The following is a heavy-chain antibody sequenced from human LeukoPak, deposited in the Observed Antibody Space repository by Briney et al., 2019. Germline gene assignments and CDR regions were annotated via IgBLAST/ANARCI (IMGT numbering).Heavy chain of an antibody. CDR1: GLNFKIYG. D-gene: IGHD2-21*01. Sequence: GGSLRLSCAASGLNFKIYGMEWVRQAPGKGLEWVSFIWYDGSYKYYADSVRGRFSISRDNSKNTLYLQMNSPRAEDTAVYYCATYYGGNPEYLQHWGQGALVIVSS. J-gene: IGHJ1*01. CDR2: IWYDGSYK. V-gene: IGHV3-30*02. CDR3: ATYYGGNPEYLQH.